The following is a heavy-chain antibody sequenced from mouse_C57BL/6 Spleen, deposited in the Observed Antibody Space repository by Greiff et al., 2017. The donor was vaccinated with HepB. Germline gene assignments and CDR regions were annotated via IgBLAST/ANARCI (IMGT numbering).Heavy chain of an antibody. V-gene: IGHV3-6*01. J-gene: IGHJ1*03. CDR2: ISYDGSN. CDR3: ARRSGSPNWYFDV. CDR1: GYSITSGYY. Sequence: EVKLQESGPGLVKPSQSLSLTCSVTGYSITSGYYWNWIRQFPGNKLEWMGYISYDGSNNYNPSLKNRISITRDTSKNQFFLKLNSVTTEDTATYYCARRSGSPNWYFDVWGTGTTVTVSS. D-gene: IGHD1-1*01.